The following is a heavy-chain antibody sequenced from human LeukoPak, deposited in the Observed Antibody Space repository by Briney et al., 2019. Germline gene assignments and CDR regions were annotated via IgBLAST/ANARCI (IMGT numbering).Heavy chain of an antibody. CDR3: ARPGEEDHFGVGDAFDI. D-gene: IGHD3-3*01. CDR2: IYYSGST. J-gene: IGHJ3*02. CDR1: GGSLSSYY. V-gene: IGHV4-59*05. Sequence: SETLSLTCAVSGGSLSSYYWSWIRQPPGKGLEWIGSIYYSGSTYYNPSLKSRVTISVDTSKNQFSLKLSSVTAADTAVYYCARPGEEDHFGVGDAFDIWGQGTMVTVSS.